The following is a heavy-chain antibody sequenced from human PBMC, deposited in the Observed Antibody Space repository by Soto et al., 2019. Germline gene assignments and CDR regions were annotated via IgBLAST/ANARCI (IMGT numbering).Heavy chain of an antibody. CDR3: ARVSPXRGPNYYDSSGYYSLDY. CDR2: IYYSGST. V-gene: IGHV4-59*01. D-gene: IGHD3-22*01. CDR1: GGSISSYY. J-gene: IGHJ4*02. Sequence: PSETLSLTCTVSGGSISSYYWSWIRQPPGKGLEWIGYIYYSGSTNYNPSLKSRVTISVDTSKNQFSLKLSSVTAADTAVYYCARVSPXRGPNYYDSSGYYSLDYWGQGTLVTVSS.